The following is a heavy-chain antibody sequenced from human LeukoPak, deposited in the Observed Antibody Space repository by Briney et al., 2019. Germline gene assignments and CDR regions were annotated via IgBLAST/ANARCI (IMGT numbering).Heavy chain of an antibody. V-gene: IGHV3-66*01. J-gene: IGHJ4*02. CDR2: IYSGGNT. Sequence: GGPLRLSCAASGFTVSSNYMSWVRQAPGKGLEWVSVIYSGGNTYYADSVKGRFTISRDNSKNTVYLQMNSLRAEDTAMYYCARALPFDCWGQGTLVTVSS. CDR1: GFTVSSNY. CDR3: ARALPFDC.